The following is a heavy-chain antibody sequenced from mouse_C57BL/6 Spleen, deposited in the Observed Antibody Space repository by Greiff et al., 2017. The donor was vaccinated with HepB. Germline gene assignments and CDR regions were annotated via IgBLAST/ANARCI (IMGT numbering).Heavy chain of an antibody. J-gene: IGHJ3*01. V-gene: IGHV3-6*01. Sequence: DVQLQESGPGLVKPSQSLSLTCSVTGYSITSGYYWNWIRQFPGNKLEWMGYISYDGSNNYNPSLKNRISITRDTSKNQFFLKLNSVTTEDTATYYCARNSNYILFAYWGQGTLVTVSA. CDR3: ARNSNYILFAY. CDR1: GYSITSGYY. D-gene: IGHD2-5*01. CDR2: ISYDGSN.